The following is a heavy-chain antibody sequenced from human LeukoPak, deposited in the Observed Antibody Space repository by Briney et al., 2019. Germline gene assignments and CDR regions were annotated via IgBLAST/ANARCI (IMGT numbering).Heavy chain of an antibody. D-gene: IGHD2-2*01. Sequence: PSETLSLTCSVSGGSIRRSSYYWGWIRQPPGKGLEWIGSIYYSGSTYYNPSLKSPVTISVDTSKNQFSLKLSSVTAADTAVYYCARISRGCSSTSCLDWYFDLWGRGTLVTVSS. CDR2: IYYSGST. J-gene: IGHJ2*01. V-gene: IGHV4-39*01. CDR3: ARISRGCSSTSCLDWYFDL. CDR1: GGSIRRSSYY.